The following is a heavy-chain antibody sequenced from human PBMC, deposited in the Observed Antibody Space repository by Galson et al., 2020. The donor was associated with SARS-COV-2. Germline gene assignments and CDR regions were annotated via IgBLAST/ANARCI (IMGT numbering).Heavy chain of an antibody. V-gene: IGHV4-39*07. CDR1: GGSIGSNTYF. CDR3: ARAPFGGNFEY. Sequence: SETPSLTCPVSGGSIGSNTYFWGWIRQPPGKGLEWLASIYYSGAAYYNPSLTSRVTISVDTSKNRFSLKLTSVTAADTAVYYCARAPFGGNFEYWGQGTLVTVSS. D-gene: IGHD2-15*01. CDR2: IYYSGAA. J-gene: IGHJ4*02.